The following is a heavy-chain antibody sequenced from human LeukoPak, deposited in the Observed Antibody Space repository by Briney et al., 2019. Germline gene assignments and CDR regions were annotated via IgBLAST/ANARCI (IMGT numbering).Heavy chain of an antibody. CDR1: GYTFTGYY. Sequence: ASVKVSCKASGYTFTGYYMHWVRQAPGQGLEWMGWINPNSGGTNYAQKFQGWVTMTRDTSISTAYMGLSRLRSDDTAVYYCARDNRTYYDFWSGYQPLYYFDYWGQGTLVTVSS. J-gene: IGHJ4*02. CDR3: ARDNRTYYDFWSGYQPLYYFDY. D-gene: IGHD3-3*01. CDR2: INPNSGGT. V-gene: IGHV1-2*04.